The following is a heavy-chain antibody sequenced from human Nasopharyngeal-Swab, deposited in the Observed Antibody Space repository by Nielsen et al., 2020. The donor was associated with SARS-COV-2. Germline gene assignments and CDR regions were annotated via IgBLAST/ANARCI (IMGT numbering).Heavy chain of an antibody. CDR2: IYPGGST. D-gene: IGHD5-24*01. Sequence: GESLKISCAASGLSVSSNYMGWVREAPGKGPEWVSIIYPGGSTYYADSVKGRFTISRDSSWNTLYLQMNSLTAEDTAVYYCARVLDGYNGFDYWGQGTLVTVSS. V-gene: IGHV3-53*01. CDR1: GLSVSSNY. J-gene: IGHJ4*02. CDR3: ARVLDGYNGFDY.